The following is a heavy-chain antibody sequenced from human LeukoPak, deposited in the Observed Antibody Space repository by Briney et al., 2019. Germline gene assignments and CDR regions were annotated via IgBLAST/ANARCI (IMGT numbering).Heavy chain of an antibody. J-gene: IGHJ4*02. CDR1: GFTFGNFW. V-gene: IGHV3-7*04. Sequence: GGSLRLSCVASGFTFGNFWMSWVRYSPGRGLEWVANIHPEGDEKYHVESVMGRFTVSRDNAESSLFLQMNGLRAEDTAVYYCARGDAFSGDHWGQGTLVTVSS. CDR3: ARGDAFSGDH. CDR2: IHPEGDEK.